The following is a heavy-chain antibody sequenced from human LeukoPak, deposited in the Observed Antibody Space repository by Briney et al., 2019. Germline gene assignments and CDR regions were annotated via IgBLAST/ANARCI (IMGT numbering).Heavy chain of an antibody. CDR2: IYTSGST. CDR1: GGSISSGSYY. D-gene: IGHD2-15*01. Sequence: PSETLSLTWTVSGGSISSGSYYWSWIRQPAGKGLEWIGRIYTSGSTNYNPSLKSRVTISVDTSKNQFSLKLSSVTAADTAVYYCARAVVVEESDAFDIWGQGTMVTVSS. J-gene: IGHJ3*02. V-gene: IGHV4-61*02. CDR3: ARAVVVEESDAFDI.